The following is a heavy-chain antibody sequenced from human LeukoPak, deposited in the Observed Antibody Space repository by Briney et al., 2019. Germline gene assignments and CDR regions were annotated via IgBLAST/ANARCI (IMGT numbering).Heavy chain of an antibody. CDR2: ISSSSTTI. Sequence: PGGSLRLSCAASGFTFSSYTMNWVRQAPGKGLEWVSYISSSSTTIYYYADSVKGRFTISRDNAKNSLYLQMNSLRAEDTAVYYCARASVYRPYDYWGQGTLVTVSS. CDR1: GFTFSSYT. V-gene: IGHV3-48*01. D-gene: IGHD5/OR15-5a*01. J-gene: IGHJ4*02. CDR3: ARASVYRPYDY.